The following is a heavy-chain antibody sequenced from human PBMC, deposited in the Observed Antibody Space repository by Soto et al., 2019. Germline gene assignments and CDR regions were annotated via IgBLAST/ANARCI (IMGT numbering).Heavy chain of an antibody. CDR3: ARDSDWSSGYDFDI. J-gene: IGHJ3*02. Sequence: GGSLRLSCAASGFTFSSYSMNWVRQAPGKGLEWVSYISSSSSTIYYADSVKGRFTISRDNAKNSLYLQMNSLRDEDTAVYYCARDSDWSSGYDFDIWGQGTMVTVSS. D-gene: IGHD3-22*01. CDR2: ISSSSSTI. CDR1: GFTFSSYS. V-gene: IGHV3-48*02.